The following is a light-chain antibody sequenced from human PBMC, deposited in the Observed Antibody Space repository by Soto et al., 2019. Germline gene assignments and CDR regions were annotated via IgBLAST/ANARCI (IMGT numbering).Light chain of an antibody. CDR3: QQRDIWPPLT. J-gene: IGKJ4*01. Sequence: VLTQSPATLSLSPGERATLFCKASQSVGIYMGWFQQKPGQAPRVLIYDATNRAGGVPARFSGSGSGTDFTLTISSLGAEDSAVYYCQQRDIWPPLTFGGGTKLEIK. V-gene: IGKV3-11*01. CDR1: QSVGIY. CDR2: DAT.